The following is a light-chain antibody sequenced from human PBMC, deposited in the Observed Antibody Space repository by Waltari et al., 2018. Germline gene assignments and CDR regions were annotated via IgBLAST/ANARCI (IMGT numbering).Light chain of an antibody. CDR2: LKRSGAY. V-gene: IGLV4-60*03. CDR3: ETWDRDIRV. J-gene: IGLJ3*02. Sequence: QPGKTPLFLMKLKRSGAYNKGSGVPDPFSGSSSGADSYLTIYNLHSEDEAEYYCETWDRDIRVFGGVTKLTVL.